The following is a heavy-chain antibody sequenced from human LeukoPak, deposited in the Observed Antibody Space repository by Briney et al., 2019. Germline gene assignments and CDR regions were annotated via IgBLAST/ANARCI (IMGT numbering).Heavy chain of an antibody. Sequence: PGGSLRLSCAASGFTFSTYAMSWVRQAPGKGLEWVSAISGSGDSTYYVDSVKGRFTISRDNSKSTLDLQMSSLRADDTAVYYCAKHPPRDGYDDADFEYWGQGTLVTVSS. D-gene: IGHD5-12*01. CDR2: ISGSGDST. CDR3: AKHPPRDGYDDADFEY. CDR1: GFTFSTYA. J-gene: IGHJ4*02. V-gene: IGHV3-23*01.